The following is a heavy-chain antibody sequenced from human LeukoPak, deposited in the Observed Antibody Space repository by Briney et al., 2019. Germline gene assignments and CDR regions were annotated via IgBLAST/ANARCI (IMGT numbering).Heavy chain of an antibody. CDR3: ARARVVVAATYRYFDL. CDR2: IYYSGST. Sequence: SQTLSLTCTVSGGSISSGDYYWSWIRQPPGKGLEWIGYIYYSGSTYYNPSLKSRVTISVDTSKNQFSLKLTSVTAADTAVYYCARARVVVAATYRYFDLWGRGTLVTVSS. J-gene: IGHJ2*01. V-gene: IGHV4-30-4*01. CDR1: GGSISSGDYY. D-gene: IGHD2-15*01.